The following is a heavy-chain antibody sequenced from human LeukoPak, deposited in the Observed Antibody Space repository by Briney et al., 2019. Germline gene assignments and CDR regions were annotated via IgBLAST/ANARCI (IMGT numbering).Heavy chain of an antibody. J-gene: IGHJ4*02. V-gene: IGHV3-23*01. CDR1: GFTFSSFA. Sequence: GGSLRLSCAASGFTFSSFAMSWVRQAPGKGLEWVSAISGSGGSTYYADSVKGRFTISRDNSKNTLYLQMNSLRAEDTAVYYCAKDPGAYCSSTSCHTHETYFDYWGQGTLVTVSS. D-gene: IGHD2-2*02. CDR3: AKDPGAYCSSTSCHTHETYFDY. CDR2: ISGSGGST.